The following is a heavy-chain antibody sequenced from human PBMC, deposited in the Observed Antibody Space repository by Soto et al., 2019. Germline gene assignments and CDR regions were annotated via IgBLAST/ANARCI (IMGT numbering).Heavy chain of an antibody. CDR2: FYYGGNT. CDR3: ATGPKSRQWLPYFDY. V-gene: IGHV4-59*08. D-gene: IGHD6-19*01. J-gene: IGHJ4*02. Sequence: QVQLQESGPGLVRPSETLSLTCTVSGASISGYYWSWIRQPPGKELQLIASFYYGGNTNYNPSLKSRVTMSVDTSRKQFSLKLNSVTAADTGVYYCATGPKSRQWLPYFDYWGQGTLAIVSS. CDR1: GASISGYY.